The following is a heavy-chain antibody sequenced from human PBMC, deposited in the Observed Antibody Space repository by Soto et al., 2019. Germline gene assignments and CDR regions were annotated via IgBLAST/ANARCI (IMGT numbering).Heavy chain of an antibody. Sequence: DVQLVESGGGLVQPGGSLSLSCAASGFTFSSSWMHWVRQAPGKGLVWVSRINSGASTTNYADSVKGRFTISRDNAKNTLYLHMDSLTADDTAVYYCARGPTGWFGYDYWGQGTLVTVSS. CDR3: ARGPTGWFGYDY. CDR1: GFTFSSSW. D-gene: IGHD3-10*01. CDR2: INSGASTT. J-gene: IGHJ4*02. V-gene: IGHV3-74*01.